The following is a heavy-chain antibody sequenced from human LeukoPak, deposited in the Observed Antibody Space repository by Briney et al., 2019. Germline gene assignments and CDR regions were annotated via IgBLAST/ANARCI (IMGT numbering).Heavy chain of an antibody. CDR2: ISYSGST. Sequence: PSETLSLTCTVSGGSISSYYWSWIRQPPGKGLEWITYISYSGSTNYSPSLKSRVTISVDTSKNQFSLKLSSVTAADTAVYYCASRVRATTFDYWGQGTLVTVSS. J-gene: IGHJ4*02. CDR3: ASRVRATTFDY. CDR1: GGSISSYY. V-gene: IGHV4-59*08. D-gene: IGHD1-26*01.